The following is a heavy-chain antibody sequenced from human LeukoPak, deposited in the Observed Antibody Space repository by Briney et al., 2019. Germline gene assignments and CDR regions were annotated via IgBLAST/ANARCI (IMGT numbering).Heavy chain of an antibody. CDR2: IYYSGSS. J-gene: IGHJ3*02. CDR1: GGSISSSSYY. V-gene: IGHV4-39*01. D-gene: IGHD3-3*01. Sequence: SETLSLTCTVSGGSISSSSYYWGWIRQPPGKGLEWIGSIYYSGSSYYNPSLKSRVTISVDTSKNLFSLKLSSVTAADTAVYYCARLGVTLDIWGQGTMVTVSS. CDR3: ARLGVTLDI.